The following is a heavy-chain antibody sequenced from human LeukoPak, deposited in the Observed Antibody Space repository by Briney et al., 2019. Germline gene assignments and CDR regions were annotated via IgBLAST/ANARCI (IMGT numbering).Heavy chain of an antibody. D-gene: IGHD3-10*02. CDR3: ARGLFEGLGTYYYYGMDV. CDR1: GFTVSSNY. Sequence: PGGSLRLSCAASGFTVSSNYMSWVRQAPGKGLEWVSVIYSGGSTYYADSVKGRFTISRDNSKNTLYLQMNSLRAEDTAVYYCARGLFEGLGTYYYYGMDVWGQGTTVTVSS. V-gene: IGHV3-53*01. J-gene: IGHJ6*02. CDR2: IYSGGST.